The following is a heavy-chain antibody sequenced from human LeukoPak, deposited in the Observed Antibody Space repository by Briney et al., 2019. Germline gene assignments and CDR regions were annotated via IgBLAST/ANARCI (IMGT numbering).Heavy chain of an antibody. CDR2: IKQDGSEE. V-gene: IGHV3-7*01. Sequence: GRSLRLSCAASGFTFSRYWMIWVRQAPGKGLEWVANIKQDGSEEFYVDSVRGRFTIPRDNAKNSLYLQMNSLRAEDTAVYYCARFSGGCLSESGGYYFRFDYWGQGTLVSVSS. D-gene: IGHD3-22*01. CDR3: ARFSGGCLSESGGYYFRFDY. CDR1: GFTFSRYW. J-gene: IGHJ4*02.